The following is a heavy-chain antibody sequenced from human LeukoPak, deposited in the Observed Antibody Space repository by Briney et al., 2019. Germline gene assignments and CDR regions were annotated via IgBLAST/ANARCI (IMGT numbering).Heavy chain of an antibody. Sequence: PSETLSLTCTVSGGSISSYYWSWIRQPPGKGLEWIGYIYYSGSTNYNPSLKSRVTISVDKSKNQFSLKLSSVTAADTAVYYCARAVAGTQTFDYWGQGTLVTVSS. CDR2: IYYSGST. J-gene: IGHJ4*02. CDR1: GGSISSYY. CDR3: ARAVAGTQTFDY. D-gene: IGHD6-19*01. V-gene: IGHV4-59*12.